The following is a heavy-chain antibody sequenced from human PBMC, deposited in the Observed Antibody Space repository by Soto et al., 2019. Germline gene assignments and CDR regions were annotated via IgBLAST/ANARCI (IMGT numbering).Heavy chain of an antibody. CDR2: ISSSSSSI. J-gene: IGHJ5*02. V-gene: IGHV3-48*02. CDR1: GFTFSSYS. D-gene: IGHD6-13*01. Sequence: EVQLVESGGGLVQPGGSLRLSCAASGFTFSSYSMNWVRQAPGKGLEWVSFISSSSSSIHYADSVKGRFTISRDNAKNSLYLQMNSLRDEDTAVYYCARFGDSSWYSGWFDPWGQGTLVTVSS. CDR3: ARFGDSSWYSGWFDP.